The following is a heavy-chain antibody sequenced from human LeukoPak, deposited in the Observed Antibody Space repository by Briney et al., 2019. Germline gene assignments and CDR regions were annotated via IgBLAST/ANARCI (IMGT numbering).Heavy chain of an antibody. J-gene: IGHJ4*02. CDR2: IYHTGTT. D-gene: IGHD2-21*01. Sequence: SETLSLACNISGDSLVSSHWWHWVRQTPGKGLEWIGEIYHTGTTKYKSSLSSRVFISVDKAKNQFSLNMISVTAADTAVYYCARGETFVVYLDYWGQGILVTVSS. CDR3: ARGETFVVYLDY. V-gene: IGHV4-4*02. CDR1: GDSLVSSHW.